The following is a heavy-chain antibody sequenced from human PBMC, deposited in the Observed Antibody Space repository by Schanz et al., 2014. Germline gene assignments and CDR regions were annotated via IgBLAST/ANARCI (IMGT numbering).Heavy chain of an antibody. D-gene: IGHD3-10*01. CDR3: TFPTGPFYGSGSCFNY. CDR1: GYRVRDVS. V-gene: IGHV1-24*01. Sequence: QVDLIQTGAEVGKPGASVKVSCKVSGYRVRDVSIHWVRAVPGRGLQWLGGFDLEQGQSIYAHKFQGRVIMAEDTSTDTAYLELSSLASDDTAVYYCTFPTGPFYGSGSCFNYWGPGTLVTVSS. J-gene: IGHJ4*02. CDR2: FDLEQGQS.